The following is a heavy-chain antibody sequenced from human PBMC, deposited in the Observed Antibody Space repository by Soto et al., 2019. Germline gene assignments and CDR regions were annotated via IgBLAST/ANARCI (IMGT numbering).Heavy chain of an antibody. CDR1: GYTFTSYA. CDR3: ARGRPAATNWFDP. CDR2: INAGNGNT. V-gene: IGHV1-3*01. Sequence: QVQLVQSGAEVKKPGASVKVSCKASGYTFTSYAMHWVRQAPGQRLEWMGWINAGNGNTKYSQKFQGRVTITRDTSASTAYMELSSLRSEDTAVYYCARGRPAATNWFDPWGQGTLVTVSS. D-gene: IGHD2-2*01. J-gene: IGHJ5*02.